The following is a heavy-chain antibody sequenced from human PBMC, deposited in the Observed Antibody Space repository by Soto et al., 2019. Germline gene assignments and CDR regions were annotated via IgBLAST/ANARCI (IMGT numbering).Heavy chain of an antibody. D-gene: IGHD3-3*01. Sequence: QVQLVQSGAEVKKPGSSVKVSCKASGGTFSRYAISWVRQAPGQGREWMGGIIPIFGTANYAQKFQGRVTITADESTSTAYMELSSLRSEDTAVYYCARRGYDFWSGTQDWFEPWGQGTLVNVSS. V-gene: IGHV1-69*01. CDR1: GGTFSRYA. CDR3: ARRGYDFWSGTQDWFEP. J-gene: IGHJ5*02. CDR2: IIPIFGTA.